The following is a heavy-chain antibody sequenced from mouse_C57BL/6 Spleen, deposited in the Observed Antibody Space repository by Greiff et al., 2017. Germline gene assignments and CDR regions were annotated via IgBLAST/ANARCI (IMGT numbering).Heavy chain of an antibody. D-gene: IGHD1-1*01. V-gene: IGHV1-85*01. Sequence: QVQLKESGPELVKPGASVKLSCKASGYTFTSYDINWVKQRPGQGLEWIGWIYPRDGSTKHNEKFKGKATLTVDTSSSTAYMELHSLTSEDSAVYFCARSTYGSSYYFDYWGQGTTLTVSS. CDR3: ARSTYGSSYYFDY. CDR1: GYTFTSYD. CDR2: IYPRDGST. J-gene: IGHJ2*01.